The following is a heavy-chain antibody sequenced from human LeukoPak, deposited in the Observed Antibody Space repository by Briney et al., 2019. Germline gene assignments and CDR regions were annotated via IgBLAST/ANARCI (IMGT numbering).Heavy chain of an antibody. CDR3: ARGDIVATIRYYYYGMDV. CDR2: ISAYNGNT. CDR1: GYTFTSYG. D-gene: IGHD5-12*01. J-gene: IGHJ6*02. V-gene: IGHV1-18*01. Sequence: ASVKVSCKASGYTFTSYGISWVRQAPGQGLEWMGWISAYNGNTNYAQKFQGRVTMTTDTPTSTAYMELRSLRSDDTAVYYCARGDIVATIRYYYYGMDVWGQGTTVTVSS.